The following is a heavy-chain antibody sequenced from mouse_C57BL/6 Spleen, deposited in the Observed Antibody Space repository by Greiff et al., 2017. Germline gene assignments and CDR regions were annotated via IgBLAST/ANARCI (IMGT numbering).Heavy chain of an antibody. J-gene: IGHJ2*01. CDR1: GYTFTSYT. CDR2: INPSSGYT. V-gene: IGHV1-4*01. CDR3: AHYSNPYYFDY. Sequence: LVESGAELARPGASVKMSCKASGYTFTSYTMHWVKQRPGQGLEWIGYINPSSGYTKYNQKFKDKATLTADKSSSTAYMQLSSLTSEDSAVYYCAHYSNPYYFDYWGQGTTLTVSS. D-gene: IGHD2-5*01.